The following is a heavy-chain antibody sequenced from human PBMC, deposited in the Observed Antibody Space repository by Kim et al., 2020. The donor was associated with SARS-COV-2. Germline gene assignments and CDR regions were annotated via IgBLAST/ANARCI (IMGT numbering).Heavy chain of an antibody. V-gene: IGHV3-7*01. CDR1: GFTFSSYW. Sequence: GGSLRLCCAASGFTFSSYWMSWVRQAPGKGLEWVANIKQDGSEKYYVDSVKGRFTVSRDNAENSLYLQMNSLRAEDTAGYYCSRDLDVWGKGAAVTVSS. J-gene: IGHJ6*04. CDR3: SRDLDV. CDR2: IKQDGSEK.